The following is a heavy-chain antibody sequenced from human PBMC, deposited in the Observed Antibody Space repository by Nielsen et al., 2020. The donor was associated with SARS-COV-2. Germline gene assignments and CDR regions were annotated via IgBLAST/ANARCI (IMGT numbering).Heavy chain of an antibody. Sequence: WIRQPPGKGLEWVAVISYDGSNKYYADSVKGRFTISRDNSKNTLYLQMNSLRAEDTAVYYCARGLRAASYAFDIWGQGTMVTVSS. V-gene: IGHV3-30*03. J-gene: IGHJ3*02. CDR3: ARGLRAASYAFDI. CDR2: ISYDGSNK. D-gene: IGHD2-15*01.